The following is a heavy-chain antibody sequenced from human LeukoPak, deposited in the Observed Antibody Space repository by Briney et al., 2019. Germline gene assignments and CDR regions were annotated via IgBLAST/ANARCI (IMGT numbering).Heavy chain of an antibody. J-gene: IGHJ6*02. CDR1: GYTFINYF. CDR3: ARDRYYYGMDV. Sequence: ASVKVSCKTSGYTFINYFIHWVRQAPGQGLEWMGVINPRSGSTTYAQKFQGRVTMTRDTSTSTVYVELSSLRSEDTVVYYCARDRYYYGMDVWGQGTTVTVSS. V-gene: IGHV1-46*01. CDR2: INPRSGST.